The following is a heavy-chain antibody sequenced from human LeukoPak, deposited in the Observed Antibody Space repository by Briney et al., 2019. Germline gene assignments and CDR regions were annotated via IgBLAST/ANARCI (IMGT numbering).Heavy chain of an antibody. CDR3: ARGLYGSGTYGGFDY. J-gene: IGHJ4*02. Sequence: GGSLRLSCAASGFTFTNYAMSWVRQAPGKGLEWVSIIYIGGSTYYADSVKGRFTISRDYSKNTLYLQMNSLRAEDTAVYYCARGLYGSGTYGGFDYWGQGTLVTVSS. CDR1: GFTFTNYA. CDR2: IYIGGST. V-gene: IGHV3-53*01. D-gene: IGHD3-10*01.